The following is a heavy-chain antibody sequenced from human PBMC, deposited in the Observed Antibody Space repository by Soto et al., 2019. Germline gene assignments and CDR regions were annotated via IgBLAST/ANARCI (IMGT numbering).Heavy chain of an antibody. V-gene: IGHV4-31*03. CDR2: IYYSGST. CDR1: GGSISSGCYY. D-gene: IGHD1-20*01. J-gene: IGHJ4*02. CDR3: ARGLYNWNYFDY. Sequence: PSETLSLTCPVSGGSISSGCYYWSWIRQHPGKGLEWIGYIYYSGSTHYNPSLKSRVTISVDTSKNQFSLKLSSVTAADTAVYYCARGLYNWNYFDYWGQGTLVTVSS.